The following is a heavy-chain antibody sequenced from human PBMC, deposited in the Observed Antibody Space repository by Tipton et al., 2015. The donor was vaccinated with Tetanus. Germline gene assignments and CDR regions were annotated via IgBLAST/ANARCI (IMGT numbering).Heavy chain of an antibody. J-gene: IGHJ2*01. V-gene: IGHV7-4-1*02. CDR1: GYTFASYS. Sequence: QVQLVQSVSELKKPGASVKVSCKASGYTFASYSMNWVRQAPGQGLERMGWINTYTGTPTYAQGFTGRFVFSLDTSVSTTYLQINSLKAEDTAVYYGARARGASSLSHWYFDLWGRGTLVTVSS. D-gene: IGHD6-6*01. CDR2: INTYTGTP. CDR3: ARARGASSLSHWYFDL.